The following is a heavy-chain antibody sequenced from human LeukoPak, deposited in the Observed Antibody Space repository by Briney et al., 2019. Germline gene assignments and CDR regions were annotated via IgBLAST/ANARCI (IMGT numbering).Heavy chain of an antibody. CDR2: TSGSSSYT. D-gene: IGHD2-21*01. CDR3: MTETYYRLDY. CDR1: GFTFSDYY. V-gene: IGHV3-11*06. Sequence: GGSLRLSCAASGFTFSDYYMSWIRQAPGKGLEWVSCTSGSSSYTNYADSVKGRFTISSDNAKNSLYLQMNSLRAEDTAVYYCMTETYYRLDYWGQGTLVTVSS. J-gene: IGHJ4*02.